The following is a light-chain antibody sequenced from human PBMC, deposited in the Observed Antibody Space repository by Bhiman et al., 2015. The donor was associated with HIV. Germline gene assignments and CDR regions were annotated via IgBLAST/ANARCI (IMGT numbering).Light chain of an antibody. V-gene: IGLV3-25*02. CDR2: KDS. J-gene: IGLJ2*01. Sequence: SYELTQPPSVSVSPGQTARITCSGDALPKQYAFWYQQKPGQAPVLVMSKDSDRPSGVPDRFSGSKSGTSASLAISGLQAEDEADYYCAAWVDSLNGHVVFGGGTNLTVL. CDR1: ALPKQY. CDR3: AAWVDSLNGHVV.